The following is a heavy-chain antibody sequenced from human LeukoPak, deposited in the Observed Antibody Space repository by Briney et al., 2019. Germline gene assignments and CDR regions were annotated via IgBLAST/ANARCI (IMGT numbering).Heavy chain of an antibody. Sequence: PGGSLRLSCAASGFTVSSNYMSWVRQAPGKGLEWVSVIYSGGSTYYADSVKGRFTISRDNSKNTLCLQMNSLRAEDTAVYYCARERDYYFDYWGQGTLVTVSS. CDR1: GFTVSSNY. CDR3: ARERDYYFDY. J-gene: IGHJ4*02. CDR2: IYSGGST. V-gene: IGHV3-53*01.